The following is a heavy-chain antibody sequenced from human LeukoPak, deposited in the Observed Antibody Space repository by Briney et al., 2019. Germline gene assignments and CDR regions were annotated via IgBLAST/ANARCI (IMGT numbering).Heavy chain of an antibody. CDR2: IKRDGSDT. V-gene: IGHV3-7*01. CDR1: GFSFSSYW. CDR3: ARDANYYDSRGENYFNC. J-gene: IGHJ4*02. D-gene: IGHD3-22*01. Sequence: GGSLRLSCAASGFSFSSYWMSWVRQAPGKGLEWVANIKRDGSDTYYVDSVKGRFTISRDNAKNSMYLQPNSLRAEDTALYYCARDANYYDSRGENYFNCWGQGTLVTVSS.